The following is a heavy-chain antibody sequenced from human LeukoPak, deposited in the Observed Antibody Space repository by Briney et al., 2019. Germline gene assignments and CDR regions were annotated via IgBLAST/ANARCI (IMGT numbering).Heavy chain of an antibody. J-gene: IGHJ5*02. Sequence: GGSLRLSCAASGFTFSSYWMSWVRQAPGKGLEGVANIKQDGSEKYYVDSVKGRFTISRDNAKNSLYLQRNRLRAEDTAVYYCARSIEAVCDPWGQGTLVTVSS. CDR2: IKQDGSEK. CDR1: GFTFSSYW. V-gene: IGHV3-7*01. D-gene: IGHD6-25*01. CDR3: ARSIEAVCDP.